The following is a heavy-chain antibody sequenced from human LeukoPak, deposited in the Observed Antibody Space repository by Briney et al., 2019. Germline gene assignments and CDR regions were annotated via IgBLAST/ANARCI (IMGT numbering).Heavy chain of an antibody. Sequence: SETLSLTCTVSGGSISSYYWSWIRQPAGEGLEWIGRLHTSGSTHYNPSLKSRVTMSVDTSKNQFSLKLSSVTAADTAVYYCARDFGYGDYFFDDWGQGTLVAVSS. V-gene: IGHV4-4*07. J-gene: IGHJ4*02. CDR2: LHTSGST. D-gene: IGHD4-17*01. CDR1: GGSISSYY. CDR3: ARDFGYGDYFFDD.